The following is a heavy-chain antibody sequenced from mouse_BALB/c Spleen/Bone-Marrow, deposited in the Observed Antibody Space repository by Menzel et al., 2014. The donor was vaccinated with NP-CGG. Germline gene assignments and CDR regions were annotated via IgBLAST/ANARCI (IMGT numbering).Heavy chain of an antibody. CDR1: GYTLSNYW. CDR3: TTLARNNFDY. D-gene: IGHD3-1*01. V-gene: IGHV1-5*01. J-gene: IGHJ2*01. Sequence: VQLKESGTVLARPGAAVKMSCKASGYTLSNYWMHWIKQRPGQGLEWIGTIHPGNSDTTYNQKFKGKAKLTAVTSTSTAYMELSSLTNEDSAVYYCTTLARNNFDYWGQGTTLTVSS. CDR2: IHPGNSDT.